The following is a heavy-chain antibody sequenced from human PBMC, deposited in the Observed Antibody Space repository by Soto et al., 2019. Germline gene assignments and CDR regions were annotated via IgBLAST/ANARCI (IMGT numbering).Heavy chain of an antibody. V-gene: IGHV1-3*01. Sequence: ASVKVSCKASGYTFTSYAMHWVRQAPGQRLEWMGWINAGNGNTKYSQKFQGRVTITRDTSASTAYMELSSLRSEDTAVYYCAKSIVVVTALDYWGQGTLVTVSS. D-gene: IGHD2-21*02. CDR3: AKSIVVVTALDY. CDR2: INAGNGNT. J-gene: IGHJ4*02. CDR1: GYTFTSYA.